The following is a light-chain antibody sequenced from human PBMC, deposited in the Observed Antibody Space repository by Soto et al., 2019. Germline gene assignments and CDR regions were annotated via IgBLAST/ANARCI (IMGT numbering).Light chain of an antibody. CDR3: QQFHTYPWT. J-gene: IGKJ1*01. CDR2: AAS. CDR1: QGITNW. V-gene: IGKV1-12*01. Sequence: DIQMTQSPSSVSASVGDRVTITCRASQGITNWLAWYQQKPGKAPKLLIYAASGLPSGVPSRFSGSGAGAEFTLTITGLQPEDFATYFCQQFHTYPWTFGQGTKVDI.